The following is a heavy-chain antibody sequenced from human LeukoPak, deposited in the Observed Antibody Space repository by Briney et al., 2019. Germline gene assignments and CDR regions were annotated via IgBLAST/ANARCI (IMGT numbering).Heavy chain of an antibody. J-gene: IGHJ6*03. D-gene: IGHD6-6*01. CDR2: IIPIFGTA. V-gene: IGHV1-69*01. CDR3: AKEGEELVYYSYYMDV. Sequence: SVKVSCKASGGTFSSYAISWVRQAPGQGLEWMGGIIPIFGTANYAQKFQGRVTITADESTSTAYMELSSLRPEDTAVYYCAKEGEELVYYSYYMDVWGEGTTVTVSS. CDR1: GGTFSSYA.